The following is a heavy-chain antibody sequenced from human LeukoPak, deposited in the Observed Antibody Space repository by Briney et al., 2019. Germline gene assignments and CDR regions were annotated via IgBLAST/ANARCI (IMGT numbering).Heavy chain of an antibody. Sequence: PSETLSLTCTVSGSSISSSSYYWGWIRQPPGKGLEWIGSIYYSGSTYYNPSLKSRVTISVDTSKNQFSLKLSSVTAADTAVYYCARSSWSTRQYFQHWGQGTLVTVSS. V-gene: IGHV4-39*01. CDR2: IYYSGST. J-gene: IGHJ1*01. CDR3: ARSSWSTRQYFQH. CDR1: GSSISSSSYY. D-gene: IGHD6-13*01.